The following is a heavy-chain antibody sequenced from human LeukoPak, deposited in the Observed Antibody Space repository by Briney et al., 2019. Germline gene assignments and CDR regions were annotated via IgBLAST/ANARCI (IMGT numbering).Heavy chain of an antibody. CDR2: ISSSSSYI. CDR3: AKDFGDFYPPLFDS. D-gene: IGHD4-17*01. Sequence: GGSLRLSCAASGFTFDDYGMSWVRQAPGKGLEWVSSISSSSSYIYYADSVKGRFTISRDDSKSAVSLVMNSLRAEDTAVYYCAKDFGDFYPPLFDSWGHGTLVTVSS. V-gene: IGHV3-21*04. CDR1: GFTFDDYG. J-gene: IGHJ4*01.